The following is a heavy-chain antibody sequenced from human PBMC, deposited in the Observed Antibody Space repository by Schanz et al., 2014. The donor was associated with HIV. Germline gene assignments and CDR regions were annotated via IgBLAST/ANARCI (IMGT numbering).Heavy chain of an antibody. CDR2: IDPSSGET. V-gene: IGHV1-2*02. Sequence: QVQLVQSGAEVRKPGASVRVSCKASGYTFTDHFIHWVRQAPGQGPEWMGWIDPSSGETYYTQRFKGRVTMTRDTSISTASLEVNRLRSDDTAVYFCARDRSAAVTASDYWGQGTLVTVSS. D-gene: IGHD6-13*01. J-gene: IGHJ4*02. CDR1: GYTFTDHF. CDR3: ARDRSAAVTASDY.